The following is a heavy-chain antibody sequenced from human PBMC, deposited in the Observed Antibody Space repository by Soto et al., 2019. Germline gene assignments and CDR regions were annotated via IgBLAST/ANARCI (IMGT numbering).Heavy chain of an antibody. CDR3: AMRRAAGGQFDS. Sequence: AGTLSLTCTVSGGSISSYALGWVRQGPGKGLEWVGVVSIGGSTHYADSVRGRVSISRDTSKNKLSLKLNCVTAADTAVYFCAMRRAAGGQFDSWAKGPL. CDR2: VSIGGST. V-gene: IGHV3-53*01. D-gene: IGHD2-15*01. J-gene: IGHJ4*02. CDR1: GGSISSYA.